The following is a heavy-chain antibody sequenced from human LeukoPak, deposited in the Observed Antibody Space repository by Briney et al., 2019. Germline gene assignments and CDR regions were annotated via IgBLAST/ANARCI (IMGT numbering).Heavy chain of an antibody. CDR2: IKSKPTSATT. CDR3: ARVLPGRTLDS. V-gene: IGHV3-49*04. D-gene: IGHD1-14*01. J-gene: IGHJ4*02. CDR1: GFTFGDYH. Sequence: PAGSLTLTSTASGFTFGDYHMSWVPQAPGKGLECVGFIKSKPTSATTEYATSVKGRFTISRDNSHSIAYLQMNSLITEDTAVYYCARVLPGRTLDSWGQGTLVTVSS.